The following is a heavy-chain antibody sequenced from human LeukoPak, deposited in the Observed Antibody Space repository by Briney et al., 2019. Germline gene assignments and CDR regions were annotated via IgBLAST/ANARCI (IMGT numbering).Heavy chain of an antibody. Sequence: PSETLSLTCAVYGGSFSGYYWGWIRQPPGKGLEWIGEINHSGSTNYNPSLKSRVTISVDTSKNQFSLKLSSVTAADTAVYYCARGRKKYYYDSSGLNWFDPWGQGTLVTVSS. D-gene: IGHD3-22*01. CDR2: INHSGST. V-gene: IGHV4-34*01. J-gene: IGHJ5*02. CDR1: GGSFSGYY. CDR3: ARGRKKYYYDSSGLNWFDP.